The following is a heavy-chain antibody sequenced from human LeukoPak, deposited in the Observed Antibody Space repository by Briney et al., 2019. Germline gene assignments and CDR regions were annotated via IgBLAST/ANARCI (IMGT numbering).Heavy chain of an antibody. CDR3: ARGRPYRRIQLWLTGPFDY. Sequence: PSETLSLTCAVYGGSFSGYYWSWIRQPPGKGLEWIGEINHSGSTNYNPSLKSRVTISVDTSKNQFSLKPSSVTAADTAVYYCARGRPYRRIQLWLTGPFDYWGQGTLVTVSS. V-gene: IGHV4-34*01. CDR2: INHSGST. D-gene: IGHD5-18*01. CDR1: GGSFSGYY. J-gene: IGHJ4*02.